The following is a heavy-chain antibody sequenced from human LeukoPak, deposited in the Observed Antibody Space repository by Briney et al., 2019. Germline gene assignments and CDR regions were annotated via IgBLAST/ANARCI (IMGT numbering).Heavy chain of an antibody. CDR2: IQYDGSNQ. V-gene: IGHV3-30*02. CDR3: ARAGSPRWWLRTVNYFDY. D-gene: IGHD5-12*01. Sequence: PGGSLRLSCAASGFTFSSYGMHWVRQAPGKGLEWVAYIQYDGSNQQYADSVKGRFTISRDNSKNTLYLQMNSLRAEDTAVYYCARAGSPRWWLRTVNYFDYWGQGTLVTVSS. J-gene: IGHJ4*02. CDR1: GFTFSSYG.